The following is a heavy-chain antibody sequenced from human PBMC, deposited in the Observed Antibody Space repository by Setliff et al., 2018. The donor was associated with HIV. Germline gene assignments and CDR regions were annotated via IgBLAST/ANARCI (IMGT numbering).Heavy chain of an antibody. D-gene: IGHD3-22*01. J-gene: IGHJ3*02. Sequence: GESLKISCKGSGYSFPNFWIGWVRQMPGKGLEWMGIIYPGDSDTRYSPSFQGQVTISADMSIATAYLQWRSLKASDTAMYYCATRYHYDTSGSSAFDIWGQGTMVTVSS. V-gene: IGHV5-51*01. CDR3: ATRYHYDTSGSSAFDI. CDR1: GYSFPNFW. CDR2: IYPGDSDT.